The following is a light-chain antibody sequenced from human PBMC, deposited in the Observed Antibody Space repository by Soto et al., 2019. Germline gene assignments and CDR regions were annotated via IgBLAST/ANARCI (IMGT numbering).Light chain of an antibody. CDR1: QSIGVW. J-gene: IGKJ1*01. CDR3: QQYNVYSRT. V-gene: IGKV1-5*03. Sequence: DIQMTQSPSTLSASVGDRVTITCRASQSIGVWLAWYQQKPGKAPKLLIYKASSLQSGVPSRFSGSGSGTEFTLTISSLHPDDFATYYCQQYNVYSRTFGQGTKVDIK. CDR2: KAS.